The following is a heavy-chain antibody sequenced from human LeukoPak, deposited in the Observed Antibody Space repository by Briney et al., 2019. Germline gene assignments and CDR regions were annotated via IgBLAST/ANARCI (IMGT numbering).Heavy chain of an antibody. J-gene: IGHJ4*02. Sequence: PGGSLRLSCAVSGFTFSSYAMSWVRQAPGKGLEWVSGISSSGGSTYYADSVKGRFTISRDNSKNTLYLQMNSLRVEDTAVYYCAGSQYYGLFDYWGQGTLVTVSS. D-gene: IGHD4-17*01. V-gene: IGHV3-23*01. CDR1: GFTFSSYA. CDR2: ISSSGGST. CDR3: AGSQYYGLFDY.